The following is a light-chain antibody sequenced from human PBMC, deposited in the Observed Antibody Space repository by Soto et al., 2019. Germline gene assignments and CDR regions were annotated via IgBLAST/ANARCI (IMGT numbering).Light chain of an antibody. CDR2: AAS. Sequence: EIVLTQSPGTLSLSPGERATLSCRASQSVGSSLAWYQQKLGQAPRLLIYAASDRATGIPGRSSGSGSGTDFTLIISSLEPEDFAFYYCQQGNTWPWTFGQGTKGDIK. CDR1: QSVGSS. CDR3: QQGNTWPWT. V-gene: IGKV3-11*01. J-gene: IGKJ1*01.